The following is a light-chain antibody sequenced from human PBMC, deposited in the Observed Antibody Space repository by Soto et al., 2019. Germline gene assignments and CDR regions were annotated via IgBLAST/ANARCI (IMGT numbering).Light chain of an antibody. V-gene: IGKV1-5*01. CDR1: QSISTW. CDR2: DAS. CDR3: QQYNSFSWT. Sequence: DIQMTQSPSTLSASVGDSVTITCRASQSISTWLAWYQQKPGKAPKLLIYDASSLEGGVPSRVSGSGSGTEFTLTISGLQPDDFATYYCQQYNSFSWTFGQGTKVDIK. J-gene: IGKJ1*01.